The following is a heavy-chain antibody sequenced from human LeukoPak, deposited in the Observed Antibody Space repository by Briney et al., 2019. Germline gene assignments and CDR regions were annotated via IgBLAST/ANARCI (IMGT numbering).Heavy chain of an antibody. V-gene: IGHV3-21*01. J-gene: IGHJ4*02. D-gene: IGHD3-10*01. CDR2: ISSSSSYI. CDR1: GFTFSSYS. Sequence: PGGPLRLSCAASGFTFSSYSMNWVRQAPGKGLEWVSSISSSSSYIYYADSVKGRFTISRDNAKNSLYLQMNSLRAEDTAVYYCASVEVWFGELSWGQGTLVTVSS. CDR3: ASVEVWFGELS.